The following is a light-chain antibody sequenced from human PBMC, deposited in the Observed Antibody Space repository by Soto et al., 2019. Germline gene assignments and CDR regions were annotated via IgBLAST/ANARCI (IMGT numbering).Light chain of an antibody. CDR1: QSLSSSD. V-gene: IGKV3-20*01. CDR2: GAS. J-gene: IGKJ2*01. Sequence: EIVLTQSPGTLSLSPGERATLSCRASQSLSSSDLAWYQQKPGQAPRLLIYGASSRATGIPDKFSGSASGKGFTLTIRRMEAEDFAVYYCPHYESSPPSYTFGQGTKLEIK. CDR3: PHYESSPPSYT.